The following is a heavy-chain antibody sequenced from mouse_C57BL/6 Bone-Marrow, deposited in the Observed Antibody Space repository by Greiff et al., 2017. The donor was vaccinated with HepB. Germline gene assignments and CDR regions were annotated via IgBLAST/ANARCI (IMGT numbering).Heavy chain of an antibody. CDR1: GCSFTGYF. CDR3: ARLHYYGSSYLYFDV. D-gene: IGHD1-1*01. CDR2: INPYNGDT. J-gene: IGHJ1*03. V-gene: IGHV1-37*01. Sequence: EVKLMESGPELVKPGASVKISCKASGCSFTGYFMNWVKQSHGKSLEWIGRINPYNGDTFYNQKFKGKATLTVDKSSSTAHMELLSLTSEDFAVYYCARLHYYGSSYLYFDVWGTGTTVTVSS.